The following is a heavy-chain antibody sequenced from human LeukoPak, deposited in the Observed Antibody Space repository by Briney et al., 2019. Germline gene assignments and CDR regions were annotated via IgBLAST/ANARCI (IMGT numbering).Heavy chain of an antibody. J-gene: IGHJ4*02. CDR2: IYYSGST. D-gene: IGHD6-19*01. CDR1: GGSISIYY. CDR3: ARVSRRYSSGWYPLYYFDY. V-gene: IGHV4-59*01. Sequence: PSETLSLTCTASGGSISIYYWSWIRQPPGKGLEWIGYIYYSGSTNYNPSLKSRVTISVDTSKNQFSLKLSSVTAADTAVYYCARVSRRYSSGWYPLYYFDYWGQGTLVTVSS.